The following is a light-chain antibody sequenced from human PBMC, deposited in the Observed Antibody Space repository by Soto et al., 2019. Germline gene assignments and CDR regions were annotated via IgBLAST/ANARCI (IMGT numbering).Light chain of an antibody. CDR2: DAS. Sequence: EIVLTQSPGTLSLPPGERATLSCRASQSVSSSYLLWYQQKPGQAPRLLIYDASNRATGIPARFSGSGSETDFTLTISSLEPEDFAVYYCQHRMNWPLTFGQGTRLEIK. CDR3: QHRMNWPLT. CDR1: QSVSSSY. V-gene: IGKV3-11*01. J-gene: IGKJ5*01.